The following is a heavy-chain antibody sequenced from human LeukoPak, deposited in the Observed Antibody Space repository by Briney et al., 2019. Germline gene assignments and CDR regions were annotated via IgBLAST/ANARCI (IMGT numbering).Heavy chain of an antibody. CDR3: AAEKDSFDY. D-gene: IGHD2-15*01. V-gene: IGHV4-59*12. J-gene: IGHJ4*02. CDR2: IYYSGST. CDR1: GGSISSYY. Sequence: PSETLSLTCTVSGGSISSYYWSWIRQPPGKGLECIGYIYYSGSTNYNPSLKSRVTISVDRSKNQFSLKLSSVTAADTAVYYCAAEKDSFDYWGQGTLVTVSS.